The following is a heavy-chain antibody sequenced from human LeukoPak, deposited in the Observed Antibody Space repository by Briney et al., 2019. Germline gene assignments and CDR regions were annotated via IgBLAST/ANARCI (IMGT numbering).Heavy chain of an antibody. Sequence: GGSLRLSCAASGFTFSSYSMNWVRQAPGKGLEWVSSISSSSSYMYYADSVKGRFTISRDNAKNSLYLQMNSLRAEDTAVYYCARDRKLIPAAMDYWGQGTLVTVSS. D-gene: IGHD2-2*01. CDR3: ARDRKLIPAAMDY. CDR2: ISSSSSYM. CDR1: GFTFSSYS. V-gene: IGHV3-21*01. J-gene: IGHJ4*02.